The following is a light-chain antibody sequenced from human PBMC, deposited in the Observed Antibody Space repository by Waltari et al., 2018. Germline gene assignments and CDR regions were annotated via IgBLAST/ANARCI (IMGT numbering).Light chain of an antibody. CDR2: HSS. CDR1: QSIGFS. J-gene: IGKJ1*01. Sequence: TVVTQSPGTLSVSPGERVTLSFRTSQSIGFSLAWYQQKPGQAPRLLMFHSSTRAPGIPARFSGSGSETEFTLTIGSLQSEDFAVYYCQQYNNWPPGTFGQGTKVEI. CDR3: QQYNNWPPGT. V-gene: IGKV3-15*01.